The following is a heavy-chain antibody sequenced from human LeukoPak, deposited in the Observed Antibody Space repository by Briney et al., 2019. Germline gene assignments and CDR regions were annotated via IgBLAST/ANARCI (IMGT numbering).Heavy chain of an antibody. Sequence: GGSLRLSCAASGFTFSSYAMSWVRQAPGKGLEWVSAISGSGGSTYYADSVKGRFTISRDNSKNTLYLQMNNLRAEDTAVYYCAKVRYGENYYYYYYMDVWGKGTTVTVSS. CDR2: ISGSGGST. J-gene: IGHJ6*03. CDR1: GFTFSSYA. D-gene: IGHD4/OR15-4a*01. V-gene: IGHV3-23*01. CDR3: AKVRYGENYYYYYYMDV.